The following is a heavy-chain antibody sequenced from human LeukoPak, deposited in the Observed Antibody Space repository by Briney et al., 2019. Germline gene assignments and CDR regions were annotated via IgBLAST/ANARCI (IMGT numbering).Heavy chain of an antibody. D-gene: IGHD3-10*01. Sequence: PSETLSLTCTVSGGSISSYYWSWIRQPAGKGLEWIGRIYTSGSTNYNPSLKSRVTMSVDTSKNQFSLKLSSVTAADTAVYYCARGISMVRGNQYFDYWGQGTLVTVSS. V-gene: IGHV4-4*07. CDR3: ARGISMVRGNQYFDY. J-gene: IGHJ4*02. CDR2: IYTSGST. CDR1: GGSISSYY.